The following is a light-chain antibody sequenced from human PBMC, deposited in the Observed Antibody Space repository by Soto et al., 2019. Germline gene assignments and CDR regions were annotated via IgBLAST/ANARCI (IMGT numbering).Light chain of an antibody. CDR1: SSNIGNNY. J-gene: IGLJ3*02. CDR2: DND. V-gene: IGLV1-51*01. CDR3: GTWDSSLSAVV. Sequence: QSVLTQPPSVSAAPGQKVIISCSGSSSNIGNNYVSWYQQLPGTAPKLLIYDNDKRPSRIPDRFSGSKSGTSATLGITGLQTGDEADYYCGTWDSSLSAVVFGGGTKLTVL.